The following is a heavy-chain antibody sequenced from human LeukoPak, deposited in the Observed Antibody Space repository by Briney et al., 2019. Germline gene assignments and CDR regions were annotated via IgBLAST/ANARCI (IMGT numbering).Heavy chain of an antibody. V-gene: IGHV4-59*08. CDR2: IYYSGST. CDR3: ARTGGGSGFYYYMDV. CDR1: GGSISSYY. J-gene: IGHJ6*03. Sequence: KPSETLSLTCTVSGGSISSYYWSWIRQPPGKGLESTGYIYYSGSTNYNPSLKSRATISVDTSKNQFSLRLSSVTAADTAVYYCARTGGGSGFYYYMDVWGKGTTVTVSS. D-gene: IGHD2-15*01.